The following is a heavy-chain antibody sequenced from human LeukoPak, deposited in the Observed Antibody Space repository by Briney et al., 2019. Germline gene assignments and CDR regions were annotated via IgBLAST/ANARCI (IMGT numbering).Heavy chain of an antibody. J-gene: IGHJ4*02. D-gene: IGHD6-19*01. CDR1: GFTFSSYA. V-gene: IGHV3-23*01. CDR2: ISGSGGST. Sequence: GKSLRLSCEASGFTFSSYAMHWVRQAPGKGLEWVSAISGSGGSTYYADSVKGRFTISRDNSENTLYLQMNSLRAEDTAVYYCAITSMAVAGTLDYWGQGALVTVSS. CDR3: AITSMAVAGTLDY.